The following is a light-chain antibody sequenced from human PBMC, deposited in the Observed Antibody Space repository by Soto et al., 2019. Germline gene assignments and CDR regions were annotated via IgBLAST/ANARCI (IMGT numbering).Light chain of an antibody. Sequence: QSALTQPASVSGSPGQSITISCTGTSSDVGGYNYVSWYQQHPGKAPKLMIYEVSNRPSGVSNRFSGSKSGNTASLTISGLQAEDEDDYYCSSYTSSRYVFGTGTKLTVL. CDR3: SSYTSSRYV. V-gene: IGLV2-14*01. CDR2: EVS. J-gene: IGLJ1*01. CDR1: SSDVGGYNY.